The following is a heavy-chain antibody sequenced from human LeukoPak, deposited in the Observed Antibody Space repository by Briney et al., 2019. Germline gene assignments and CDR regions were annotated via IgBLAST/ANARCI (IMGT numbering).Heavy chain of an antibody. J-gene: IGHJ4*02. Sequence: GGSLRLSCAASGFTFSSYDMHWVRQAPGKGLEWVSVIGSDGSKTYSADSVKGRFTISRDNSKNTLYLQVNSLRAEDTALYYCAKDLGYCSGGSCLFDYWGQGTLVTVSS. CDR2: IGSDGSKT. CDR3: AKDLGYCSGGSCLFDY. CDR1: GFTFSSYD. D-gene: IGHD2-15*01. V-gene: IGHV3-30*02.